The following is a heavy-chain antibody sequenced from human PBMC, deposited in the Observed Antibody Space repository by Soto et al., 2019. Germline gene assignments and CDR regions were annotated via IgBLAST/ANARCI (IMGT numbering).Heavy chain of an antibody. CDR2: IYYSGST. Sequence: QLHLRESGPGLVKPSETLSLTCTVSGGSITSSSYYWGWIRQPPGKGLEWIGSIYYSGSTYYNPSLKSRVTISVDTSKNQFSMKLSSVTAADTDVYDCATQEVGGTYVYTFDPWGQGTLVTVSS. CDR1: GGSITSSSYY. D-gene: IGHD1-26*01. CDR3: ATQEVGGTYVYTFDP. J-gene: IGHJ5*02. V-gene: IGHV4-39*01.